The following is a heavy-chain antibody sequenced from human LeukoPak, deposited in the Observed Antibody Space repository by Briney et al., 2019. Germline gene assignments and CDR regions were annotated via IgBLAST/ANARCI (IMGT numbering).Heavy chain of an antibody. Sequence: GRSLRLSCAASGFTFSSYGMHWVRQAPGKGLEWVAVIPYDGSNKYYADSVKGRFTISRDNSKNTLYLQMNSLRAEDTAVYYCAKVFRSGSYLSDWGQGTLVTVSS. D-gene: IGHD1-26*01. V-gene: IGHV3-30*18. CDR3: AKVFRSGSYLSD. CDR2: IPYDGSNK. J-gene: IGHJ4*02. CDR1: GFTFSSYG.